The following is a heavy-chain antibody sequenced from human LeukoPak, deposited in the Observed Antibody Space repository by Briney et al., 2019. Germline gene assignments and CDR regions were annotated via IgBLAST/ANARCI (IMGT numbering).Heavy chain of an antibody. V-gene: IGHV4-4*07. Sequence: SETLSLTCTVPGGSISSYYWSWIRQPAGPALEWIGRIYTSGTITYNPSLNSRITMSVDTSKNQFSLKLSSVTAADTAVYYCARDSGTTGEVKFDPWGRGTLVTVSS. J-gene: IGHJ5*02. CDR1: GGSISSYY. CDR2: IYTSGTI. CDR3: ARDSGTTGEVKFDP. D-gene: IGHD3-10*01.